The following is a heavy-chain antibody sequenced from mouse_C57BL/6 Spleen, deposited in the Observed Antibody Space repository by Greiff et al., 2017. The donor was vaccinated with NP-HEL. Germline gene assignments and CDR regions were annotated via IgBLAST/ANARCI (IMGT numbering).Heavy chain of an antibody. CDR2: IYPGSGST. Sequence: QVQLQQPGAELVKPGASVKMSCKASGYTFTSYWITWVKQRPGQGLEWIGDIYPGSGSTNYNEKFKSKATLTVATSSSTAYMQLSSLTSEDSAVYYCARREYYDYDDLAWFAYWGQGTLVTVSA. V-gene: IGHV1-55*01. CDR1: GYTFTSYW. D-gene: IGHD2-4*01. J-gene: IGHJ3*01. CDR3: ARREYYDYDDLAWFAY.